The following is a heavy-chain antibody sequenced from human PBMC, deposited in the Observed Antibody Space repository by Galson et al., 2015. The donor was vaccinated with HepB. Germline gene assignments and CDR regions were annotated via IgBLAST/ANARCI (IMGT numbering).Heavy chain of an antibody. Sequence: SLRLSCAASGFFFDDNPMHWVRQTPGRGLEWVSGISWNSDKIAYADSVKGRFTISRDNAEKSLSLEIHSLRTDDTALYHCAKDVAGWSDGHFNNYHHYMDVWGKGTTVTVS. CDR3: AKDVAGWSDGHFNNYHHYMDV. CDR2: ISWNSDKI. CDR1: GFFFDDNP. J-gene: IGHJ6*03. D-gene: IGHD1-1*01. V-gene: IGHV3-9*01.